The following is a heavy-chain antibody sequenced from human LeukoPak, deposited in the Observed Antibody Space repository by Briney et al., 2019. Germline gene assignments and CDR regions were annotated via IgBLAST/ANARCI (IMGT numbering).Heavy chain of an antibody. Sequence: PGGSLRLSCVASGYPFSQHGIHWVRQAPGKGLEWVAVISYDGSNKYYADSVKGRFTISRDNSKNTLYLQMNSLRAEDTAVYYCAKFIAAAGDYYYYYGMDVWGQGTTVTVSS. CDR3: AKFIAAAGDYYYYYGMDV. V-gene: IGHV3-30*18. D-gene: IGHD6-13*01. J-gene: IGHJ6*02. CDR2: ISYDGSNK. CDR1: GYPFSQHG.